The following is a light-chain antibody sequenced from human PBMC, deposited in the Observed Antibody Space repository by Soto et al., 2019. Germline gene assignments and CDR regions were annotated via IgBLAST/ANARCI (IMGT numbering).Light chain of an antibody. Sequence: QSALTQPPSVSGSPGQSVTISCTGTSSDVGSYNRVSWYQQPPGTAPKLMIYEVSNRPSGVPDRFSGSKSDNTASLAISGLQAEDEADYYCSSYTSSSTWVFGTGTKLTVL. CDR1: SSDVGSYNR. V-gene: IGLV2-18*02. CDR3: SSYTSSSTWV. J-gene: IGLJ1*01. CDR2: EVS.